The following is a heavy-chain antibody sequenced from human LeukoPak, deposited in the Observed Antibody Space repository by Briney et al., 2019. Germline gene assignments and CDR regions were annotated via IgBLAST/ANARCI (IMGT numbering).Heavy chain of an antibody. V-gene: IGHV3-33*01. D-gene: IGHD5-24*01. J-gene: IGHJ4*02. CDR1: GFTFSHYG. CDR3: ARDQRWLQPFDY. Sequence: AGGSLRLSRAASGFTFSHYGMHWVRQAPGKGLEWVAVIWYDGSNKYYADSVKGRFTISRDNSKNTLYLQMNSPRAEDTAVYYCARDQRWLQPFDYWGQGTLVTVSS. CDR2: IWYDGSNK.